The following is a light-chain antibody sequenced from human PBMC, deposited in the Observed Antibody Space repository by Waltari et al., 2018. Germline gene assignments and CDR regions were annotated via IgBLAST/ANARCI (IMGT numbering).Light chain of an antibody. CDR2: VVT. CDR3: SSYAGSTNFYV. J-gene: IGLJ1*01. V-gene: IGLV2-8*01. Sequence: QSALTQPPSASGSPGQSVTISCTGTSSDVGGYNYVTWYQQYPGKAPKLIIYVVTKLPAGFPDRFSGSKSDNTASLTVSGLQAEDEADYYCSSYAGSTNFYVCGTGTKVTVL. CDR1: SSDVGGYNY.